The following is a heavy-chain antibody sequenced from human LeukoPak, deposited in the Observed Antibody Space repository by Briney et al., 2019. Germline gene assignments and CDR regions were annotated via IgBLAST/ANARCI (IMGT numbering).Heavy chain of an antibody. CDR2: ISGSGGST. CDR1: GFTFSSYA. D-gene: IGHD2-15*01. CDR3: AKETVVVVAATPDAFDI. Sequence: PGRSLRLSCAASGFTFSSYAMSWVRQAPGKGLEWVSGISGSGGSTHYADSVKDRFTISRDNSKNTLYLQMNSLRAEDTAVYYCAKETVVVVAATPDAFDIWGQGTMVTVSS. J-gene: IGHJ3*02. V-gene: IGHV3-23*01.